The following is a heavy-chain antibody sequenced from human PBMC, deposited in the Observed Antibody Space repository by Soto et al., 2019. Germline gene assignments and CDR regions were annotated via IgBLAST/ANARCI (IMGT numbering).Heavy chain of an antibody. D-gene: IGHD3-10*01. CDR1: GFTFSSYA. CDR3: AKDLAALLWFGEPLVGGYYYYAMAV. J-gene: IGHJ6*02. CDR2: ISGSGGST. V-gene: IGHV3-23*01. Sequence: GGSLRLSCAASGFTFSSYAMSWVRQAPGKGLEWVSAISGSGGSTYYADSVKGRFTISRDNSKNTLYLQMNSLRAEDTAVYYCAKDLAALLWFGEPLVGGYYYYAMAVWGQGPTVTVS.